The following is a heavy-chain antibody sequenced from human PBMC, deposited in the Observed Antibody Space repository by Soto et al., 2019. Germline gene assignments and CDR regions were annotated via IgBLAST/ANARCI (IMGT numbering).Heavy chain of an antibody. V-gene: IGHV1-69*01. J-gene: IGHJ4*02. CDR1: GGTFSSYA. CDR2: IIPIFGTA. Sequence: QVQLVQSGAEVKKPGSSVNVSCKASGGTFSSYAISWVRQAPGQGLEWMGGIIPIFGTANYAQKFQGSVTITADESKSTADMELSSLRSEDAAVYYCARALRGYSYGAAYYFDYWGQGTMVAVSS. CDR3: ARALRGYSYGAAYYFDY. D-gene: IGHD5-18*01.